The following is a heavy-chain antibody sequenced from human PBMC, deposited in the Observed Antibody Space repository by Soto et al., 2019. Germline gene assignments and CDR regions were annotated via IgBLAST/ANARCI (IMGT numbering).Heavy chain of an antibody. CDR1: GFTFSSYW. D-gene: IGHD5-18*01. CDR3: ASPHGYSYGYGFDY. J-gene: IGHJ4*02. CDR2: INSDGSST. Sequence: EVQLVESGGGLVQPGGSLRLSCAASGFTFSSYWMHWVRQAPGKGLVWVSRINSDGSSTRYADSVKGRFTISRDNAKNTLYLQMNSLSAEDTAVYYCASPHGYSYGYGFDYWGQGTLVTVSS. V-gene: IGHV3-74*01.